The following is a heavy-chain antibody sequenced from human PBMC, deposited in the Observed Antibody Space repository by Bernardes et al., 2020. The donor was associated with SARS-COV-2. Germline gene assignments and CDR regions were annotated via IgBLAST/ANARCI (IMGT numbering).Heavy chain of an antibody. Sequence: GGSLRLSCAASGFTVSSNYMSWVRQAPGKGLEWVSVIYSGGSTYYADSVKGRFTISRDNSENTLYLQMNSLRAEDTAVYYCARDSALNVDYYYGMDVWGQGTTVTGSS. V-gene: IGHV3-66*02. CDR3: ARDSALNVDYYYGMDV. CDR1: GFTVSSNY. J-gene: IGHJ6*02. CDR2: IYSGGST. D-gene: IGHD3-10*01.